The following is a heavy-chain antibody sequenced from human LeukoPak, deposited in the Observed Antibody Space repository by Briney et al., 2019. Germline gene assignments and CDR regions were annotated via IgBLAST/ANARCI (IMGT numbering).Heavy chain of an antibody. Sequence: PGGSLRLSCAASGFTFSSYAMHWVRQAPGKGLEWVAVISYDGSNKYYADSVKGRFTISRDNSKNTLYLQMNSLRAEDTAVYYCAGGGRYYDSSGYYRLSDYWGQGTLVTVSS. J-gene: IGHJ4*02. CDR2: ISYDGSNK. V-gene: IGHV3-30*04. CDR3: AGGGRYYDSSGYYRLSDY. CDR1: GFTFSSYA. D-gene: IGHD3-22*01.